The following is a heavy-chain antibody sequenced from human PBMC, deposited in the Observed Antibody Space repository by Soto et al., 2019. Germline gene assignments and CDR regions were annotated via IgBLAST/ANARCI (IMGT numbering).Heavy chain of an antibody. CDR2: IYWDDDK. V-gene: IGHV2-5*02. Sequence: QITLNESGPTQVKPRQTLTLTCTFSGFSLTTSGVGGGWIRQSPGKAPEWLALIYWDDDKRYSPSLKSRLTITKDTSKIQVVLTMADLDPADTATYYCAHRVLRTVFGLVTTTAIYFDFWGQGTPVAVSS. J-gene: IGHJ4*02. CDR3: AHRVLRTVFGLVTTTAIYFDF. D-gene: IGHD3-3*01. CDR1: GFSLTTSGVG.